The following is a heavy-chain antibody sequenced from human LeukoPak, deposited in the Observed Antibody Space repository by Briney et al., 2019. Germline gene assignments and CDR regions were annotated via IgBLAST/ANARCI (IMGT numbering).Heavy chain of an antibody. Sequence: GGSLRLSCAASGFTFSSYAMSWVRQAPGKGLEWVSAISGSGGSTYYADSVKGRFTISRDNSKNTLYLQMNSLRAEDTAVYYCAKSIPQQWLGLEWGLYYYGMDVWGQGTTVTVSS. V-gene: IGHV3-23*01. CDR2: ISGSGGST. CDR3: AKSIPQQWLGLEWGLYYYGMDV. D-gene: IGHD6-19*01. CDR1: GFTFSSYA. J-gene: IGHJ6*02.